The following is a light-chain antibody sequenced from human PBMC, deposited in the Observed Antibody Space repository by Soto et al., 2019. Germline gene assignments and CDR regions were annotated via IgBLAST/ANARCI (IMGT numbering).Light chain of an antibody. V-gene: IGKV1-39*01. CDR3: QQSYSLPLT. CDR2: SAS. J-gene: IGKJ4*01. CDR1: LTISTY. Sequence: DIQMTQSPSSLSASVGDRVTISCRASLTISTYLNWYQRKLGKAPKLLIYSASTLQSGVPSRFSGSGSGTDFTLTISSLQPEDFATYYCQQSYSLPLTFGGGTKVDIK.